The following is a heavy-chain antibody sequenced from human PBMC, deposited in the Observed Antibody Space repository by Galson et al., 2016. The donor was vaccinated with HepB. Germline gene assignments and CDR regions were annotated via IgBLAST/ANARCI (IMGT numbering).Heavy chain of an antibody. V-gene: IGHV3-21*01. J-gene: IGHJ4*02. Sequence: SLRLSCAASGFTFSSRSMNWVRQAPGKGLEWVSSISSSSSHIYYVDSVKGRFTISRDNAKNSLYLQMTSLRVEDTAVYYCVRENRGRGLAPIDYWGQGSLVTVSS. D-gene: IGHD3/OR15-3a*01. CDR1: GFTFSSRS. CDR2: ISSSSSHI. CDR3: VRENRGRGLAPIDY.